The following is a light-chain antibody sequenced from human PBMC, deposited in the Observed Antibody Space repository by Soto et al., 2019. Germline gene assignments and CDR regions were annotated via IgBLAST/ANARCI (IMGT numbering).Light chain of an antibody. CDR2: FGA. Sequence: VITQSPLSLPVTPGEPASISCRSSQSLLHSNGYNSWDWYLQKQGQSPPILIYFGANRAYGVPDRCIGSGAGTNVLLIIIRGEDEDVLVVYHMQELGSSPTFGQGTKVDIK. V-gene: IGKV2-28*01. CDR3: MQELGSSPT. J-gene: IGKJ1*01. CDR1: QSLLHSNGYNS.